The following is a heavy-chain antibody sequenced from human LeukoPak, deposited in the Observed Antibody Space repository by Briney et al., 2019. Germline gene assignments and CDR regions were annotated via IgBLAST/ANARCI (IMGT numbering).Heavy chain of an antibody. CDR2: IGIDSGNT. CDR3: ARGYKYAFDN. J-gene: IGHJ4*02. V-gene: IGHV3-48*01. CDR1: GFTFSDYS. Sequence: GGSLRLSCAASGFTFSDYSMNWVRQAPGKGLEWISYIGIDSGNTNYADSVKGRFTISGDKAKSSLYLQMNSLRVEDTAVYYCARGYKYAFDNWGQGTLVTVSS. D-gene: IGHD5-24*01.